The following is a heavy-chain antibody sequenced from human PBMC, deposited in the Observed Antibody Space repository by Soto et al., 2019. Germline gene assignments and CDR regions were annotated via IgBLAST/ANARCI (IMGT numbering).Heavy chain of an antibody. CDR1: GYTFTSYG. V-gene: IGHV1-18*01. Sequence: QVQLVQSGAEVKKPGTSVKVSCKASGYTFTSYGISWVRQAPGQGLEWMGWISAYNSNTNYAQKLQGRVTMTTDTSTRTAYMELRSLRSDDTAVYYCARDGPYYFDSSGYYPPGYFDYWGQGTLVTVSS. J-gene: IGHJ4*02. CDR2: ISAYNSNT. D-gene: IGHD3-22*01. CDR3: ARDGPYYFDSSGYYPPGYFDY.